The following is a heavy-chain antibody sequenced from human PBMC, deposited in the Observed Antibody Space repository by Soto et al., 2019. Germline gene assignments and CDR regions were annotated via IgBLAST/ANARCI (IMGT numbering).Heavy chain of an antibody. J-gene: IGHJ4*02. CDR3: ARGASSLPGFY. CDR1: GYTLTSYG. CDR2: ISAYNGDT. Sequence: QVQLVQSGAEVKKPGASVKVSCKASGYTLTSYGIILVRQAPGQGLEWMGWISAYNGDTDYAHNLQGRVTLTTDTSTTTAYMELRSLRSDDTAVYYCARGASSLPGFYWGQGTLVTFSS. V-gene: IGHV1-18*01. D-gene: IGHD6-13*01.